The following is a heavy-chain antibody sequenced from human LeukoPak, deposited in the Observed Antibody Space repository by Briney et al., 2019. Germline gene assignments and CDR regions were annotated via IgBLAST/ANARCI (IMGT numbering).Heavy chain of an antibody. V-gene: IGHV4-61*01. CDR2: IYYSGST. CDR3: ARGLDCSSTSCPIYSFDY. J-gene: IGHJ4*02. Sequence: SETLSLTCTVSGGSVSSGSYYWSWIRQPPGKGLEWIGYIYYSGSTNYNPSLKSRVTISVATSKNQFSLKLSSVNDADTDVYYCARGLDCSSTSCPIYSFDYWGQGTLVTVSS. D-gene: IGHD2-2*01. CDR1: GGSVSSGSYY.